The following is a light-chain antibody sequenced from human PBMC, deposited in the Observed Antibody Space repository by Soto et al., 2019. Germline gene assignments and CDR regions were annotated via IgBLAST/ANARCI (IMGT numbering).Light chain of an antibody. CDR3: SSYTSTSTLYV. CDR1: SSDVGGYNY. J-gene: IGLJ1*01. CDR2: EVS. Sequence: QSVLTQPASVSGSPGQSITISCTGTSSDVGGYNYVSWYQQHPGKAPKLMIYEVSSRPSGVSNRFSGSKSGNTASLTISGLQADDEADYCCSSYTSTSTLYVFGSGTKVTVL. V-gene: IGLV2-14*01.